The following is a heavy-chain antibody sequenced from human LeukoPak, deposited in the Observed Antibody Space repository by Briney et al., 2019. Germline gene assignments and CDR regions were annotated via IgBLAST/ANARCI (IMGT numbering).Heavy chain of an antibody. V-gene: IGHV3-30*02. Sequence: GGSLRLSCAASGFTLSSYGMHWVRQAPGKGLEWVAFIRYDGSNKYYADSVKGRFTISRDNSKNTLYLQMNSLRAEDTAVYYCARDPGYYGSGSLNWGQGTLVTVSS. J-gene: IGHJ4*02. CDR3: ARDPGYYGSGSLN. CDR2: IRYDGSNK. D-gene: IGHD3-10*01. CDR1: GFTLSSYG.